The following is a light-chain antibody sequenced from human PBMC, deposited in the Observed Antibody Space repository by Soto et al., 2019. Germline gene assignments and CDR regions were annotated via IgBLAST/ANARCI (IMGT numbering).Light chain of an antibody. V-gene: IGKV3-11*01. CDR1: QSVSTY. CDR2: GAS. Sequence: EIALTQSPATLSLSPGERATLSCRASQSVSTYLAWYQQRPGQAPRLLIYGASNRATGIPDRFSGSGSGTDFTLTISRLEPEDSAVYYCQKRSSWPPLTFGGGTKVDI. CDR3: QKRSSWPPLT. J-gene: IGKJ4*01.